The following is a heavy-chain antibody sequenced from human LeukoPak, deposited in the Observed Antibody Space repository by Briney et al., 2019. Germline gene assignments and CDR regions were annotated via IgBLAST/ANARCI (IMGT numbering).Heavy chain of an antibody. D-gene: IGHD6-13*01. CDR3: ARRIAAAGNDAFDI. CDR1: GYTFTGYY. Sequence: ASVKVSCKASGYTFTGYYMHWVRQAPGQGLEWMGWINPNSGGTNYAQKFQGRVTMTRDTSISTAYMELSRLRSDDTAVYYCARRIAAAGNDAFDIWGQGTMVTVSS. V-gene: IGHV1-2*02. J-gene: IGHJ3*02. CDR2: INPNSGGT.